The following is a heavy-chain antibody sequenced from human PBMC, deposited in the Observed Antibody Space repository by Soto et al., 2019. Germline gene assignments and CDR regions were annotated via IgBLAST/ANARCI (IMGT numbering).Heavy chain of an antibody. CDR1: GFAVSSKY. CDR3: VKTTGWPGFDF. J-gene: IGHJ4*02. V-gene: IGHV3-53*01. D-gene: IGHD6-19*01. CDR2: LYGGGST. Sequence: EVQLVESGGGLIQPGGSLRLSCAASGFAVSSKYMTWVRQAPGKGLEWVSVLYGGGSTYYADSVKGRFTISRDTSKNTLYLQMHSLRAEDTAVYYCVKTTGWPGFDFWGPGTLVTVSS.